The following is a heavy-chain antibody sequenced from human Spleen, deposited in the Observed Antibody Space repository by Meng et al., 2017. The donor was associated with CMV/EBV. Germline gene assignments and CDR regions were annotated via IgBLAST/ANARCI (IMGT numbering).Heavy chain of an antibody. CDR1: GYSFNSYI. D-gene: IGHD3-10*01. Sequence: ASVKVSCKAFGYSFNSYIISWVRQAPGQGLEWMGWVNSYTGDTDYAQQFQDRITMTTDTYTTTVYMELRSLRPDDTAAYYCARISMIRGIIITGWFDPWGQGTLVTVSS. V-gene: IGHV1-18*04. CDR3: ARISMIRGIIITGWFDP. CDR2: VNSYTGDT. J-gene: IGHJ5*02.